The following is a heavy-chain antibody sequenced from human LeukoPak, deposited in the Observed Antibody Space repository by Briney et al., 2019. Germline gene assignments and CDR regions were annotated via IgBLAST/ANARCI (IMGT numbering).Heavy chain of an antibody. Sequence: PGGSLRLSCAASGFTFRNFGFHWVRQAPGKGLEWVAVIYYDGSKYFYAGSVKGRFTISRDYSKNTLYLQINSLRAEDTAVYYCARIYGSGYAGDYWGQGTLVTVSS. V-gene: IGHV3-33*01. CDR1: GFTFRNFG. J-gene: IGHJ4*02. D-gene: IGHD5-18*01. CDR3: ARIYGSGYAGDY. CDR2: IYYDGSKY.